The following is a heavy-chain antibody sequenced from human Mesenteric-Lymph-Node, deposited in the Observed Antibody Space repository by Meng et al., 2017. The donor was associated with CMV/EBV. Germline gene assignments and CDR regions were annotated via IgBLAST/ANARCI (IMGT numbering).Heavy chain of an antibody. Sequence: CAVSGGSISSSKWWSWVRQPPGKGLEWIGEIYHSGSTNYNPSLKSRITISVDKSKNQFSLKLSSVTAADTAVYYCARRYSGYDYPFDYWGQGALVTVSS. CDR2: IYHSGST. CDR3: ARRYSGYDYPFDY. V-gene: IGHV4-4*02. D-gene: IGHD5-12*01. J-gene: IGHJ4*02. CDR1: GGSISSSKW.